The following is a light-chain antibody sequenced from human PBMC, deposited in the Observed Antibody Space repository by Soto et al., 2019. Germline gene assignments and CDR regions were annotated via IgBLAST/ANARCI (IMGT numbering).Light chain of an antibody. J-gene: IGKJ1*01. Sequence: DVHMTQSPSSVSASVGDRFTITCRASQGITNWLAWYQQKPGKAPELLIYAASSLQSGVPSRFSGSGSGTDFTLTISSPHPEDFATYYCQQYNSYSTFGQGTKVDIK. CDR3: QQYNSYST. V-gene: IGKV1D-16*01. CDR1: QGITNW. CDR2: AAS.